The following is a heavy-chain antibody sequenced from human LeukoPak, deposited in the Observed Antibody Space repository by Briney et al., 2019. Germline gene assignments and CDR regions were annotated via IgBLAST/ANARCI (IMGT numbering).Heavy chain of an antibody. CDR2: IYSGDSDA. CDR1: GYIFSNYW. D-gene: IGHD2-15*01. V-gene: IGHV5-51*01. Sequence: GESLKISCRGSGYIFSNYWIGWVRQMPGKGLEWMGIIYSGDSDARYSPSFQGQVTFSVDTSISTVYLQWTYLKASDSAMYYCARREASANFDYWGQGTLVTVSS. CDR3: ARREASANFDY. J-gene: IGHJ4*02.